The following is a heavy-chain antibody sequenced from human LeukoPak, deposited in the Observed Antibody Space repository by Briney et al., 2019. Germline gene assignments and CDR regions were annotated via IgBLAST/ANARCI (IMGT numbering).Heavy chain of an antibody. CDR1: GFTVSSNY. D-gene: IGHD3-10*01. J-gene: IGHJ4*02. Sequence: GGSLRLSCAASGFTVSSNYMSWVRQAPGKGLEWVAVIWYDGSNKYYADSVKGRFTISRDNSKNTLYLQMNSLRAEDTAVYYCARDSGGFDYWGQGTLVTVSS. V-gene: IGHV3-33*08. CDR3: ARDSGGFDY. CDR2: IWYDGSNK.